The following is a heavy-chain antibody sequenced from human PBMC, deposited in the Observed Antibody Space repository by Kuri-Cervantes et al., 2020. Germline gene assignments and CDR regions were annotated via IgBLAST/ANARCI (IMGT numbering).Heavy chain of an antibody. CDR2: IKQDGSEK. V-gene: IGHV3-7*01. CDR3: ARDHFYDSSGYYFDPYFDY. D-gene: IGHD3-22*01. CDR1: GFTFETYG. Sequence: GESLKISCAASGFTFETYGMHWVRQAPGKGLEWVANIKQDGSEKYYVDSVKGRFTISRDNAKNSLYLQMNSLRAEDTAVYYCARDHFYDSSGYYFDPYFDYWGQGTLVTGSS. J-gene: IGHJ4*02.